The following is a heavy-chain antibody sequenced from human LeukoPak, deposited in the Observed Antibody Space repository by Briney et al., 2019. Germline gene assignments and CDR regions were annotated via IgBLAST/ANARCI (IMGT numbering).Heavy chain of an antibody. CDR1: GYSFSIYG. CDR2: ISASDGTT. Sequence: ASVKVSCKASGYSFSIYGITWARQAPGQGLEYLGWISASDGTTNYAQKVQDRVTMTTDTSTSTAYLGLRSLRSEDTAVYYCARCGAAVTTHFSHWGQGTLVIVSS. CDR3: ARCGAAVTTHFSH. V-gene: IGHV1-18*01. J-gene: IGHJ4*02. D-gene: IGHD4-17*01.